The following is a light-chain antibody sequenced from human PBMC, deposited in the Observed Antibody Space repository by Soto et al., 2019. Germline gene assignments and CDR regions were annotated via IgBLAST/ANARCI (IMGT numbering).Light chain of an antibody. J-gene: IGKJ4*01. Sequence: EVVLTQSPGTLSLSAGERASLSCRASQTITPTFLAWYQQKPGQAPRLLIYGASSRATDIPDRFSGSGSGTDFTLTISKLEPEDFAVYYCQQFGVSPTFGGGTKVDIK. V-gene: IGKV3-20*01. CDR1: QTITPTF. CDR3: QQFGVSPT. CDR2: GAS.